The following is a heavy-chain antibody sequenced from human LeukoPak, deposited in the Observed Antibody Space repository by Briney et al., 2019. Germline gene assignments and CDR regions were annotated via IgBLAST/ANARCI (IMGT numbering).Heavy chain of an antibody. D-gene: IGHD3-16*01. CDR3: ARDQGRTADYVWGSYFDY. CDR2: INPNYGGT. CDR1: VYSFTSYY. V-gene: IGHV1-46*01. Sequence: ASVKVSCTASVYSFTSYYIHWVRQAPGQGLEWMGMINPNYGGTAYAQMFKVGVTLTRDTSTSTVYMELSSLKSEDTAVYFCARDQGRTADYVWGSYFDYWGQGALVTVSS. J-gene: IGHJ4*02.